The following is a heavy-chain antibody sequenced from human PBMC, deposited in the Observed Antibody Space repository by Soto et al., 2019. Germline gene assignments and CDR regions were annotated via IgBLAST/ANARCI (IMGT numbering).Heavy chain of an antibody. CDR3: ARDRGYYGSGSSHYYYYMDV. CDR2: INPNSGGT. V-gene: IGHV1-2*04. J-gene: IGHJ6*03. Sequence: ASVKVSCKASGYTFTGYYMHWVRQAPGQGLEWMGWINPNSGGTNYAQKFQGWVTMTRDTSISTAYMELSRLRSDDTAVYYCARDRGYYGSGSSHYYYYMDVWGKGTTVTVSS. D-gene: IGHD3-10*01. CDR1: GYTFTGYY.